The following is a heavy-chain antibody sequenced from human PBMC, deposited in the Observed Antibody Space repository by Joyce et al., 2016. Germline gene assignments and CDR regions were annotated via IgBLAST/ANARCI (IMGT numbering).Heavy chain of an antibody. CDR2: ISYTGNA. V-gene: IGHV4-39*01. CDR1: GAYISTTTYY. CDR3: ARHVEYDYWSGYYGWFDP. D-gene: IGHD3/OR15-3a*01. Sequence: QLQLQESGPGLVKPSETLSLTCSVSGAYISTTTYYWGWIRQPPGRGLEGIGSISYTGNAYYSQSLNSRVTISVDMSNNQFSLNLIPVTAADTAVYYCARHVEYDYWSGYYGWFDPWGQGTLVTVSS. J-gene: IGHJ5*02.